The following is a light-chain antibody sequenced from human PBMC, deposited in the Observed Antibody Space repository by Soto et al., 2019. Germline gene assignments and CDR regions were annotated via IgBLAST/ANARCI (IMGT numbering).Light chain of an antibody. CDR1: RNIETT. CDR2: AAS. V-gene: IGKV3-15*01. Sequence: ERVMTQSPATLSVSPGDTAILSCRASRNIETTLAWYQQRPGQAPRLLISAASARATGIPARFSGTGSGTEFTLTISSLQSEDIAIYYCQQYHNWPWAFGQGTKVEIK. J-gene: IGKJ1*01. CDR3: QQYHNWPWA.